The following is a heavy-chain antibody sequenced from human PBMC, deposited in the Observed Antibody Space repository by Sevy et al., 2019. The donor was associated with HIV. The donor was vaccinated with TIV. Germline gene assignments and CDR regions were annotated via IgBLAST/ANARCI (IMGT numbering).Heavy chain of an antibody. CDR1: GGTFSNYA. Sequence: KISCKASGGTFSNYAISWVRQAPGQGLEWMGGFIPMFDTANYAQKFQGKVTLTADGSTTTAYMELSSLGSDDTAVYYCAGSYFDSSGYSPLYYYGMDVWGQGTTVTVSS. J-gene: IGHJ6*02. D-gene: IGHD3-22*01. CDR3: AGSYFDSSGYSPLYYYGMDV. CDR2: FIPMFDTA. V-gene: IGHV1-69*01.